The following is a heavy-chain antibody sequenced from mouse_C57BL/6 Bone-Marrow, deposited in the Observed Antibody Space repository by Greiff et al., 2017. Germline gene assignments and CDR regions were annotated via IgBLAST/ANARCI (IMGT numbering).Heavy chain of an antibody. CDR1: GYTFTSYW. V-gene: IGHV1-55*01. CDR3: ARPSHCGVYYAMDY. J-gene: IGHJ4*01. Sequence: VQLQQPGAELVKPGASVTMSCKASGYTFTSYWITWVKQRPGQGLEWIGDIYPGSGSTNYNEKFKSKATLTVDTSSSTAYMQLSSLTSEDSAVYYCARPSHCGVYYAMDYWGQGTSVTVSS. CDR2: IYPGSGST.